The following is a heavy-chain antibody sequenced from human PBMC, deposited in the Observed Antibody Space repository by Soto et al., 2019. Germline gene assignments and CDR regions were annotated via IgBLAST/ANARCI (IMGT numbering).Heavy chain of an antibody. J-gene: IGHJ4*02. D-gene: IGHD3-22*01. CDR2: ISGSGGST. CDR3: AHNYYDSSGYYYPFDY. CDR1: GFTFSSYA. V-gene: IGHV3-23*01. Sequence: PGGSLRLSCAASGFTFSSYAMSWVRQAPGKGLEWVSAISGSGGSTYYADSVKGRFTISRDNSKNTLYLQMNSLRAEDTAVYYCAHNYYDSSGYYYPFDYLGQGTLVTVS.